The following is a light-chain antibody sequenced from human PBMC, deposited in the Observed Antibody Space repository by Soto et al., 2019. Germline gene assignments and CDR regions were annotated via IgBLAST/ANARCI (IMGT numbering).Light chain of an antibody. CDR1: QSVSSSY. V-gene: IGKV3-20*01. CDR3: QQYGRSSGT. J-gene: IGKJ1*01. CDR2: GAS. Sequence: EIVLTQSPGTLSLSPGERATLSCRASQSVSSSYLAWYQQKPGQAPRLLIYGASSRATGIPDRFSGSGSGTDFTLTISRLESEDFAVYYCQQYGRSSGTFGQGTKVEIK.